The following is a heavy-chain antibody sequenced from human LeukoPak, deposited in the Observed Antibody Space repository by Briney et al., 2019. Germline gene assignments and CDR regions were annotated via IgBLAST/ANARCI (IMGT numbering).Heavy chain of an antibody. V-gene: IGHV1-2*02. CDR1: GYTFTGYY. J-gene: IGHJ1*01. D-gene: IGHD1-26*01. Sequence: ASVKVSCKTSGYTFTGYYMHWVRQAPRQGLEWMGWIKPNSGDTNYAQRFQGRVTMTRDTSISTAYMELSSLGSDDSAVYYCVRELEWELLRLGQYWGQGTLVTVSS. CDR2: IKPNSGDT. CDR3: VRELEWELLRLGQY.